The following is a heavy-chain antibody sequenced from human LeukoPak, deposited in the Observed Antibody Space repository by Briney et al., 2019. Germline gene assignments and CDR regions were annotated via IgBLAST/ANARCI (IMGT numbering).Heavy chain of an antibody. D-gene: IGHD1-26*01. CDR3: ARAPSGSRDFDY. Sequence: ASVKVSCKASGGTFSSYAISWVRQAPGQGLEWMGRITPIFGTANYAQKFQGRVTITTDESTSTAYMELSSLRSEDTAVYYCARAPSGSRDFDYWGQGTLVTVSS. V-gene: IGHV1-69*05. J-gene: IGHJ4*02. CDR2: ITPIFGTA. CDR1: GGTFSSYA.